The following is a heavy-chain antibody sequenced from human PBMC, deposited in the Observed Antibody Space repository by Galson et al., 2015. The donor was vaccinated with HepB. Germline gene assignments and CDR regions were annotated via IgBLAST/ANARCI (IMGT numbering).Heavy chain of an antibody. Sequence: SLTCAVSGGSISSSNWWSWVRQPPGKGLEWIGEIYHSGSTNYNPSLKSRVTISVDKSKNQFSLKLSSVTAADTAVYYCAREGVRPYSSSSFDYWGQGTLVTVSS. CDR1: GGSISSSNW. CDR2: IYHSGST. D-gene: IGHD6-6*01. CDR3: AREGVRPYSSSSFDY. V-gene: IGHV4-4*02. J-gene: IGHJ4*02.